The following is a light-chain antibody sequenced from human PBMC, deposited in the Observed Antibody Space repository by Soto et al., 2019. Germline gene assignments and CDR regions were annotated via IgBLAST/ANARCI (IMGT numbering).Light chain of an antibody. CDR1: QSVLYSSNNKNY. CDR3: QQYYSTPLT. CDR2: WAS. J-gene: IGKJ4*01. Sequence: DIVMTQSPDSLAVSLGERATINCKSSQSVLYSSNNKNYLAWYQQKPGQPPKLLIYWASTRESGVPDRFSGSGSGTDFTLTNSSLQAEDVAVYYCQQYYSTPLTFGGGTKVDIK. V-gene: IGKV4-1*01.